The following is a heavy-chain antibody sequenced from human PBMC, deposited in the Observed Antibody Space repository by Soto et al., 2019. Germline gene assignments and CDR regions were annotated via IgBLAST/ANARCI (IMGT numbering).Heavy chain of an antibody. D-gene: IGHD5-12*01. CDR3: VRGGDSSGYDEDYYYGMDV. CDR1: GDSVSSNSAA. J-gene: IGHJ6*02. V-gene: IGHV6-1*01. Sequence: SQTLSLTCAISGDSVSSNSAAWNWIRQSPSRGLEWLGRTYYRSKWYNDYAVSVKSRITINPDTSKNQFSLQLNSVTPEDTAVYYCVRGGDSSGYDEDYYYGMDVWGQGTTVTVSS. CDR2: TYYRSKWYN.